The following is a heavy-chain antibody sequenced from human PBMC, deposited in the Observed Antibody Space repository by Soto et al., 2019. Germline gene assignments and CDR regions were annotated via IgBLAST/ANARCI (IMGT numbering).Heavy chain of an antibody. J-gene: IGHJ6*03. CDR3: ARTSGDYGGIYYYYYMYV. Sequence: SETLSLTCTVSGGSISSYYWSWIRQPPGKGLEWIGYIYYSGSTNYNPSLKSRVTISVDTSKNQFSLKLSSVTAADTAVYYCARTSGDYGGIYYYYYMYVWGKGTTVTVSS. CDR2: IYYSGST. V-gene: IGHV4-59*01. D-gene: IGHD3-16*01. CDR1: GGSISSYY.